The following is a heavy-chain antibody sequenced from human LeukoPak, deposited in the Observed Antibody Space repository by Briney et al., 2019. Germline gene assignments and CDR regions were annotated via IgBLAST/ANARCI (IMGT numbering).Heavy chain of an antibody. V-gene: IGHV3-21*01. D-gene: IGHD3-10*01. CDR3: ARARPGSYYDGMDV. Sequence: PGGSLRLSCAASGFTFSSYSMNWVRQAPGKGLEWVSSISSSSSYIYYADSVKGRFTISRDNAKNSLYLQMNSLRAEDTAVYYCARARPGSYYDGMDVWGQGTTVTVSS. CDR2: ISSSSSYI. J-gene: IGHJ6*02. CDR1: GFTFSSYS.